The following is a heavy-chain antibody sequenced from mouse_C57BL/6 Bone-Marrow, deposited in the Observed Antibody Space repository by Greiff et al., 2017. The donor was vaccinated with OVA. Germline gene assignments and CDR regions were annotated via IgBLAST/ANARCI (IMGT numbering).Heavy chain of an antibody. J-gene: IGHJ1*03. Sequence: HVQLQQPGAVLVKPGASVKMSCKASGYTFTSYWITWVKQRPGQGLAWIGDIYPGSGSTNYNEKFKSKATLTVDTSSSTAYMQLSSLTSEDSAVYYCAREGLRWYFDVWGTGTTVTVSS. V-gene: IGHV1-55*01. CDR3: AREGLRWYFDV. D-gene: IGHD2-4*01. CDR1: GYTFTSYW. CDR2: IYPGSGST.